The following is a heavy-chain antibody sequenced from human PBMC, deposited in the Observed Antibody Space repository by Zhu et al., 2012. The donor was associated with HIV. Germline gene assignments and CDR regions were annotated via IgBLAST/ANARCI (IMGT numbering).Heavy chain of an antibody. V-gene: IGHV3-43*01. CDR2: ISWSGEAT. CDR1: GFRFGSYA. CDR3: AKGAAANYHYYYYMDV. D-gene: IGHD3-10*01. Sequence: EVQLVESGGNVIQPGGSLRLSCAASGFRFGSYAMHWVRQAPGKGLEWISLISWSGEATYHTGSVEGRFTISRDNSKNSLYLQMNSLRPEDTALYYCAKGAAANYHYYYYMDVWGKGTTVSVSS. J-gene: IGHJ6*03.